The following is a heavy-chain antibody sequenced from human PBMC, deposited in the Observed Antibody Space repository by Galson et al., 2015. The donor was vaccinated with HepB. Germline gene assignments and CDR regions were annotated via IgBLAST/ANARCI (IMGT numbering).Heavy chain of an antibody. CDR3: AKGTSNTVYYYYGMDV. D-gene: IGHD1-1*01. Sequence: SLRLSCAASGFTFSIYGMHWVRQAPGKGLEWVAVISYDGSNKYYADSVKGRFTISRDNSKNTLYLQMNSLRAEDTAVYYCAKGTSNTVYYYYGMDVWGQGTTVTVSS. V-gene: IGHV3-30*18. CDR1: GFTFSIYG. J-gene: IGHJ6*02. CDR2: ISYDGSNK.